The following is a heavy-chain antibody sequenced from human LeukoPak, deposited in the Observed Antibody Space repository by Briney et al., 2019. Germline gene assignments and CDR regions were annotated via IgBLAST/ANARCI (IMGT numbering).Heavy chain of an antibody. CDR3: ASSTGSGSYYPLFDY. J-gene: IGHJ4*02. D-gene: IGHD3-10*01. CDR2: IYTSGST. V-gene: IGHV4-61*02. CDR1: GGSISSGSYS. Sequence: SQTLSLTCTVSGGSISSGSYSWSWIRQPAGKGLEWIGRIYTSGSTNYNPSLKSRVTISVDTPKNQFSMKLSSVTAADTAVYYCASSTGSGSYYPLFDYWGQGTLVTVSS.